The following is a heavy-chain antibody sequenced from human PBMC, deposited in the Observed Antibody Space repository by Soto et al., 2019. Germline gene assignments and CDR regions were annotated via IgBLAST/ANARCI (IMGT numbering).Heavy chain of an antibody. Sequence: QVQLVQSGAEVKKPGSSVKVSCKASGGSLSNYGISWVRQAPGQGLEWMGGIIPVFGTANYAQKFQGRVTITADESTIIVYMDVTSLRSADTAVYDCARGDATKIVVTTYYAMDVWGQGTTVTVSS. J-gene: IGHJ6*02. CDR3: ARGDATKIVVTTYYAMDV. CDR1: GGSLSNYG. CDR2: IIPVFGTA. V-gene: IGHV1-69*12. D-gene: IGHD3-9*01.